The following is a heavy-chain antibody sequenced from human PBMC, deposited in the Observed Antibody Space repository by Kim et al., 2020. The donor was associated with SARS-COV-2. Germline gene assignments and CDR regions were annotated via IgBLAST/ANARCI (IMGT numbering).Heavy chain of an antibody. CDR1: GGFIGSYY. CDR2: IYFTGDT. D-gene: IGHD1-1*01. J-gene: IGHJ3*01. Sequence: SETLSLTCTVSGGFIGSYYWSWIRQSPERGLEWIGCIYFTGDTNPNPSLKSRVTMSVDTSRNQFSLTLTSVIAADTATYYCARAGNGAAFDVWGQGTTVTVSS. V-gene: IGHV4-59*01. CDR3: ARAGNGAAFDV.